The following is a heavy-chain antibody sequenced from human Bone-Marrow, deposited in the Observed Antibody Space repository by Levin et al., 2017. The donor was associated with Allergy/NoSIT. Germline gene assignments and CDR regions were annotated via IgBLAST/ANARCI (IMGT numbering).Heavy chain of an antibody. J-gene: IGHJ4*02. CDR2: IYYSGSTNY. D-gene: IGHD3-3*01. Sequence: SQTLSLTCTVSGGSITNYYWSWIRQPPGEGLEWIGSIYYSGSTNYNYNPSLKSRVTISVDTSKTQFSLKLSSVTAADTAVYYCARGVNWSGYFRQFDCWGQGALVTVSS. V-gene: IGHV4-59*01. CDR1: GGSITNYY. CDR3: ARGVNWSGYFRQFDC.